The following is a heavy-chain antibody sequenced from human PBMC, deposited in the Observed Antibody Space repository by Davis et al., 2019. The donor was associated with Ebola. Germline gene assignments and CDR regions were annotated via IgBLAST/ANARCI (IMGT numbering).Heavy chain of an antibody. Sequence: ASVKVSCKASGYTFTSYGISWVRQAPGQGLEWMGWIIAYNGNTNYAQKLQGRVTMTTDTSTSTAYMELSSLRSEDTAVYYCASFRVVGATGPGDYYYGMDVWGQGTTVTVSS. CDR1: GYTFTSYG. CDR3: ASFRVVGATGPGDYYYGMDV. V-gene: IGHV1-18*01. D-gene: IGHD1-26*01. CDR2: IIAYNGNT. J-gene: IGHJ6*02.